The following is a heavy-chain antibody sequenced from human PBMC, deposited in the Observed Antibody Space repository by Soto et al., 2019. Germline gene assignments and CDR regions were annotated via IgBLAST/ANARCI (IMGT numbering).Heavy chain of an antibody. J-gene: IGHJ4*02. D-gene: IGHD5-18*01. CDR1: GYTFTSSG. V-gene: IGHV1-18*01. Sequence: ASVKVSCKASGYTFTSSGISWVRQAPGQGLEWMGWISTHNGNTNYAQKLQGRVTMTTDPSTSTAYMELRSLRSDDTAMYCCARDPSALVFDYWGQGTLVTVSS. CDR3: ARDPSALVFDY. CDR2: ISTHNGNT.